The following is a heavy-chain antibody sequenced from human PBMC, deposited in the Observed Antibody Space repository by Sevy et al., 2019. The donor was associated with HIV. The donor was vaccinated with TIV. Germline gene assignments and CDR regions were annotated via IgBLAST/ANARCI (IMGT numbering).Heavy chain of an antibody. V-gene: IGHV4-59*13. CDR1: GGSIRSYY. D-gene: IGHD3-10*01. CDR3: AGGGGPRSPPTS. J-gene: IGHJ4*02. Sequence: SETLSLTCTVSGGSIRSYYWSWIRQPPGKGLEWIGYIYYSGSTNYNPSLKSRVTISADTSKKQFSLKLSSVTAADTAAYYCAGGGGPRSPPTSWGQGTLVTVSS. CDR2: IYYSGST.